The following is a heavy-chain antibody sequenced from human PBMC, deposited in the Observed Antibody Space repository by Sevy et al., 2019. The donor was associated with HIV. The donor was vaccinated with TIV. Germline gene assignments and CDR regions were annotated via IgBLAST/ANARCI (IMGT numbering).Heavy chain of an antibody. CDR2: VYYVGNS. Sequence: SETLSLTCTVSGGSITSSGHYWGWIRQSPGKGLEWIGAVYYVGNSYANPSLTSRVTISADTSKNLFSLSLTSLTAAGTAIYYCARVAGGENYDYGIDVWGLGTSVTVSS. D-gene: IGHD2-21*01. CDR3: ARVAGGENYDYGIDV. J-gene: IGHJ6*02. V-gene: IGHV4-39*01. CDR1: GGSITSSGHY.